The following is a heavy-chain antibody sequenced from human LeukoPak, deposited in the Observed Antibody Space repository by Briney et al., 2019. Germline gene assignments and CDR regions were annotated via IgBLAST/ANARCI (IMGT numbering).Heavy chain of an antibody. CDR3: ARDLEIWGIQLCFDY. Sequence: GGSLRLSCAASGFTFSSYAMHWVRQAPGKGLEWVAVISYDGSNKYYADSVKGRFTISRDNSKNTLYLQMNSLRAEDTAVYYCARDLEIWGIQLCFDYWGQGTLVTVSS. D-gene: IGHD5-18*01. J-gene: IGHJ4*02. V-gene: IGHV3-30*04. CDR2: ISYDGSNK. CDR1: GFTFSSYA.